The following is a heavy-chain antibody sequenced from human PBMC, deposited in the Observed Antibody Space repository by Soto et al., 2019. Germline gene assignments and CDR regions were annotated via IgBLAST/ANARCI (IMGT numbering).Heavy chain of an antibody. CDR3: AREPGIAAAGTSDYYYGMDV. CDR1: GFTFSSYS. D-gene: IGHD6-13*01. V-gene: IGHV3-21*01. CDR2: ISSSSSYI. J-gene: IGHJ6*02. Sequence: GGSLRLSCAASGFTFSSYSMNWVRQAPGKGLEWVSSISSSSSYIYYADSVKGRFTISRDNAKNSLYLQMNSLRAEDTAVYYCAREPGIAAAGTSDYYYGMDVWGQGTTVTVSS.